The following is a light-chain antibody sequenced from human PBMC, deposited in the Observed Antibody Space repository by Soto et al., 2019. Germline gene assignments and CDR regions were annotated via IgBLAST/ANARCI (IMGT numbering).Light chain of an antibody. J-gene: IGLJ2*01. V-gene: IGLV2-14*03. CDR2: DVS. CDR3: TSYTSSSTVV. CDR1: SSDVGGYNF. Sequence: QSVLTQPASVSGSPGQSITISCTGTSSDVGGYNFVSWYQQHPGKAPKVMIYDVSNRPSGVSNRFSGSKSGNTASLTISGLQAEDEADYYCTSYTSSSTVVFGGGTKLT.